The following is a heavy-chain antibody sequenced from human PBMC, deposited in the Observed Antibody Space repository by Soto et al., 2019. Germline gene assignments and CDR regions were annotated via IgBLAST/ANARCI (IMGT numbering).Heavy chain of an antibody. V-gene: IGHV1-18*01. D-gene: IGHD3-22*01. Sequence: QVQLVQSGAEVKKPGASVKVSCKASGYTFTSYGISWVRQAPGQGLEWMGWISAYNGNTNYAQKLQGRVTMTTDTSTSTAYMELRSLRSDDTAVYYCERDEIQYDYDSSGYTAFDMWGQGTMVTVSS. J-gene: IGHJ3*02. CDR3: ERDEIQYDYDSSGYTAFDM. CDR2: ISAYNGNT. CDR1: GYTFTSYG.